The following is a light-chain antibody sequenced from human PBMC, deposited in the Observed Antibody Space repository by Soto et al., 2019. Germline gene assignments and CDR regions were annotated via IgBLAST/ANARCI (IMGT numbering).Light chain of an antibody. J-gene: IGLJ1*01. CDR2: EDS. Sequence: QSALTQPASVSGSPGQSIAISGTGTSSDVGNYNLVSWFQQHPGKAPKLMIYEDSKRPSGVSNRFSGSKSGNTASLTISGLQADDEADYYCCSYAASNTYVFGSGTKLTVL. V-gene: IGLV2-23*01. CDR3: CSYAASNTYV. CDR1: SSDVGNYNL.